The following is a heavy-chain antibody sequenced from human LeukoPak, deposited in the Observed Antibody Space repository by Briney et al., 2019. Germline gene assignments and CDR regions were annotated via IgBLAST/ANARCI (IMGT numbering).Heavy chain of an antibody. J-gene: IGHJ3*02. V-gene: IGHV4-61*02. CDR3: ARVSGRPGDAFDI. CDR1: GGSISSGGYY. CDR2: IYTSGST. Sequence: SETLSLTCTVSGGSISSGGYYWSWIRQPAGKGLEWIGRIYTSGSTNYNPSLKSRVTMSVDTSKNQFSLKLSSVTAADTAVYYCARVSGRPGDAFDIWGQGTTVTVSS.